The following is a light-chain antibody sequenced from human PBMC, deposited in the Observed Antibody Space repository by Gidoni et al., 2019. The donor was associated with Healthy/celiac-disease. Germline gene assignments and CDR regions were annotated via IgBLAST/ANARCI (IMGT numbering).Light chain of an antibody. V-gene: IGKV1D-8*01. Sequence: VIWMTQSPSLLSASTGDRVTISCRMSQGISIYLAWYQQKPGKAPELLIYAASTLQSGVPSRFSGSGSGTDFTLTIRCLQSEDFATYYCQQYYSFPWTFGQGTKVEIK. CDR3: QQYYSFPWT. CDR1: QGISIY. J-gene: IGKJ1*01. CDR2: AAS.